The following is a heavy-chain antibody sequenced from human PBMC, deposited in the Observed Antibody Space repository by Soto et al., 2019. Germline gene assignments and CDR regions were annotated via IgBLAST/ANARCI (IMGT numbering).Heavy chain of an antibody. V-gene: IGHV5-51*01. CDR1: GYRFTSYW. D-gene: IGHD2-2*02. CDR2: IYLGDSNT. CDR3: ARQEYCSSTSCYTVDS. J-gene: IGHJ4*02. Sequence: GESLKISCKGSGYRFTSYWIGWVRQMPGKGLEWKGIIYLGDSNTRYSPSFQGQVTISADKFISTAYLQWSSLKASDTAIYYCARQEYCSSTSCYTVDSWGQGALVTVSS.